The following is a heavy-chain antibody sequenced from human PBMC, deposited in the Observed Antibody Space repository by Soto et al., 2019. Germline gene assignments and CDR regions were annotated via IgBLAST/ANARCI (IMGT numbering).Heavy chain of an antibody. CDR3: ARDREVDTAMASGGS. CDR2: INSDGSST. D-gene: IGHD5-18*01. CDR1: GFIFSSYY. Sequence: EVQLVESGGGLVQPGGSLRLSCAASGFIFSSYYMHWVRQAPGKGLVWVSRINSDGSSTTYADSVKGRFTISRDNAKNALYRQMDSLRADDTAVYYCARDREVDTAMASGGSWGQGALVTVSS. V-gene: IGHV3-74*01. J-gene: IGHJ5*02.